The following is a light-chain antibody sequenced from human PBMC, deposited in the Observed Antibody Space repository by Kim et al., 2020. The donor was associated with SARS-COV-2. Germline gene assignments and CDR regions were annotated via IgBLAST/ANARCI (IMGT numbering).Light chain of an antibody. CDR2: NAS. CDR1: LSISGW. V-gene: IGKV1-5*03. CDR3: QQYNNLWT. Sequence: DIQMTQSPSTLSASVGDRVTITCRASLSISGWLAWYQQKPGKAPNLLMYNASSLVAGVPSRFSGSGSGTEFTLTISSLQPDDFATYYCQQYNNLWTFGQGTKVDIK. J-gene: IGKJ1*01.